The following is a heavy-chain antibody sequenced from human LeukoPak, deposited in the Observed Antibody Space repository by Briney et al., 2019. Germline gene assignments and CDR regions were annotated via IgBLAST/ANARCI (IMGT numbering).Heavy chain of an antibody. D-gene: IGHD2-2*01. V-gene: IGHV4-31*03. J-gene: IGHJ3*02. CDR2: IYYSGST. Sequence: PSETLSLTCTVSGGSISSGGYYWSWIRQHPGKGLEWIGYIYYSGSTSYNPSLKSRVTISVDTSKNQFSLKLSSVTAADTAVYYCASTIVVVPAAVEDAFDIWGQGTMVTVSS. CDR3: ASTIVVVPAAVEDAFDI. CDR1: GGSISSGGYY.